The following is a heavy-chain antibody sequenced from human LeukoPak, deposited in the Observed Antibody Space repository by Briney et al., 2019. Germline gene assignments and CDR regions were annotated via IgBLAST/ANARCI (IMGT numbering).Heavy chain of an antibody. J-gene: IGHJ4*02. Sequence: GGSLRLSCVASGFTFNNYAMHWVRQAPGKGLEWLPIIWQDGDKKEYGDSVRGRFTVSRDNSKNTLYLQMNSLRAEDTAFYYCAKDRGPDMAVVDFIDHWGQGTLVAVSS. CDR3: AKDRGPDMAVVDFIDH. D-gene: IGHD2-2*01. CDR1: GFTFNNYA. V-gene: IGHV3-33*06. CDR2: IWQDGDKK.